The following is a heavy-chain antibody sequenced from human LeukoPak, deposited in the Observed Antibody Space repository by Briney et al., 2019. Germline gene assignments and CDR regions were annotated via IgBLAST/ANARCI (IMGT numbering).Heavy chain of an antibody. Sequence: GGSLRLSCAASGFTFSSYAMSWVRQAPGKGLEWVSAISGRGGSTYYADSVKGRFTISRDNSKNTLYLQMNSLRAEDTAVYYCAKGTDYYGSGSYSDYWGQGTLVTVSS. CDR2: ISGRGGST. V-gene: IGHV3-23*01. D-gene: IGHD3-10*01. CDR3: AKGTDYYGSGSYSDY. CDR1: GFTFSSYA. J-gene: IGHJ4*02.